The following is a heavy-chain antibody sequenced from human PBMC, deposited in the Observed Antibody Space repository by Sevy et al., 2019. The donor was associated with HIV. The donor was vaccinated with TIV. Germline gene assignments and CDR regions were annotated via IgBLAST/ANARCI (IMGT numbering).Heavy chain of an antibody. CDR1: GHTLTDLS. V-gene: IGHV1-24*01. CDR3: SATREYYSDSYGYFDY. J-gene: IGHJ4*02. D-gene: IGHD3-22*01. CDR2: FDPEDGER. Sequence: ASVKVSCKASGHTLTDLSMHWVRQAPGKGFEWIARFDPEDGERIYAQKFQGRVTMTEDTSTDTAYMELSSLRSEDTAVYPSSATREYYSDSYGYFDYWGQGTLVTVSS.